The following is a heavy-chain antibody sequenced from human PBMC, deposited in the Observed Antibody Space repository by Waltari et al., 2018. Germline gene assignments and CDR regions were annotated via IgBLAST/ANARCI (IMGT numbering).Heavy chain of an antibody. D-gene: IGHD6-19*01. V-gene: IGHV4-34*01. Sequence: QVQLQQWGAGLLKPSETLSLTCAVYGGSFSGYYWSWIRQPPGKGLEWIGEINHSGSTNYHPSLKRRVTISVDTSKNQFSLKLSSVTAADTAVYYCARGSPTERGSGWYYFDYWGQGTLVTVSS. CDR1: GGSFSGYY. CDR2: INHSGST. CDR3: ARGSPTERGSGWYYFDY. J-gene: IGHJ4*02.